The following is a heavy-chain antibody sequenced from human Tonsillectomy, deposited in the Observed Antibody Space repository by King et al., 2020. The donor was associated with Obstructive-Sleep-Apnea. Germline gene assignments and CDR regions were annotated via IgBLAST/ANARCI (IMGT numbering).Heavy chain of an antibody. D-gene: IGHD3-10*01. CDR1: GFTFTRHW. CDR3: ATGGFWAVPFDY. J-gene: IGHJ4*02. V-gene: IGHV3-7*01. CDR2: IKQDGSEQ. Sequence: VQLVESGGGLVQPGGSLRLSCAASGFTFTRHWMSWVRQVPGKGLEWVANIKQDGSEQYYMDSVKGRFTISRDNAKDSLFLQLNSLRAEDTAVYYCATGGFWAVPFDYWGQGTLVTVFS.